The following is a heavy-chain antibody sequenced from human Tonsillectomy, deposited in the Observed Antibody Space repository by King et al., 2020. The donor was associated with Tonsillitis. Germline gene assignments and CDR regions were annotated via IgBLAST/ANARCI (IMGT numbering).Heavy chain of an antibody. V-gene: IGHV3-33*01. D-gene: IGHD1-20*01. Sequence: QLVQSGGGVVQPGRSLRLSCAASGFTFSRYGMHWVRQAPGKGLEWVAVIWYDGSNKYYADSVKGRFTISRDNSKNTLYLPMNRLRAEDTAVYYCARGRFNWVDYWGQGTLVTVSS. J-gene: IGHJ4*02. CDR2: IWYDGSNK. CDR3: ARGRFNWVDY. CDR1: GFTFSRYG.